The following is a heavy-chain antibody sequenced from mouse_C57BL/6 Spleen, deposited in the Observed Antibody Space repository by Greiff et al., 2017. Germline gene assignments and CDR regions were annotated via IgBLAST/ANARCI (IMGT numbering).Heavy chain of an antibody. CDR3: ARKAGYALDY. CDR1: GFTFSDYY. CDR2: INYDGSST. V-gene: IGHV5-16*01. J-gene: IGHJ4*01. Sequence: EVMLVESEGGLVQPGSSMKLSCTASGFTFSDYYMPWVRQVPEKGLEWVANINYDGSSTYYLDSLKSRFIISRDNAKNILYLQMSSLKSEDTATYYWARKAGYALDYWGQGTSVTVSS.